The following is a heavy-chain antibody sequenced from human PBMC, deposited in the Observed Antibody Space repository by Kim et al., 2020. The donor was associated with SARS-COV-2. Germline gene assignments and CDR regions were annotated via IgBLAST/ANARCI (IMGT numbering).Heavy chain of an antibody. V-gene: IGHV3-9*01. CDR2: ISGNSDSI. CDR1: GFTFGDYV. D-gene: IGHD2-21*01. J-gene: IGHJ4*02. CDR3: VKGRMPGWWLISD. Sequence: GGSLRLSCAGSGFTFGDYVIQWVRQAPGKGLEWVSRISGNSDSIGYADSVKGRFTISRDNAKNSLYLDMNSLTVEDTALYYCVKGRMPGWWLISDWGQGTLVIVSS.